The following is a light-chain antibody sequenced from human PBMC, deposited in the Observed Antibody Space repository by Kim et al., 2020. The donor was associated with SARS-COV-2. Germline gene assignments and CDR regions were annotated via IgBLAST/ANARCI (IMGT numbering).Light chain of an antibody. Sequence: GQSITISCTATRSGVGAYNYVSWYQHHPGKAPKLMVYGVTHRPSGISTRFSGSKSRNTASLTISALQAEDEADYYCSSFTVSNTRVFGGGTQLTVL. CDR3: SSFTVSNTRV. J-gene: IGLJ3*02. CDR2: GVT. CDR1: RSGVGAYNY. V-gene: IGLV2-14*03.